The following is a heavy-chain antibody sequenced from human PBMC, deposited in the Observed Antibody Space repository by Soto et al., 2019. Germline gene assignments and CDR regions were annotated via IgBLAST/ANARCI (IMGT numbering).Heavy chain of an antibody. V-gene: IGHV1-18*01. D-gene: IGHD3-10*01. CDR2: ISAYNGNT. CDR1: GYTFTSYG. J-gene: IGHJ4*02. Sequence: ASVKVSCKASGYTFTSYGISWVRQAPGRGPEWMGWISAYNGNTNYAQKLQGRVTMNTDTSTSTAYMELRSLRSDDTAVYYCARTLPMVRGVITTLGYWGQGTLVTVSS. CDR3: ARTLPMVRGVITTLGY.